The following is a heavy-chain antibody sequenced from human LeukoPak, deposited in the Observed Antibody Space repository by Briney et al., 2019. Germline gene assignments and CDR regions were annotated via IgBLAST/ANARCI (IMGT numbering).Heavy chain of an antibody. CDR1: GFTFSSYW. CDR3: ARDSRLGYDFWTGSWASEYFQH. Sequence: GGSLRLSCAASGFTFSSYWMSWVRQAPGKGLEWVANIKQDGSEKYYVDSVKGRFTISRDNAKNSLYLQMNSLRAEDTAVYYCARDSRLGYDFWTGSWASEYFQHWGQGTLVTVSS. V-gene: IGHV3-7*01. J-gene: IGHJ1*01. D-gene: IGHD3-3*01. CDR2: IKQDGSEK.